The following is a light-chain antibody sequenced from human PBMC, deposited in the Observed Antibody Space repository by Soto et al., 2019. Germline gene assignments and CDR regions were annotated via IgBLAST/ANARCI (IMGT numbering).Light chain of an antibody. CDR1: QSISSY. Sequence: DIQMTQSPSSLSASVGDRVTITCRASQSISSYLNWYQQKPGKAPKLLIYAASSLQRGVPSRFRGSGSGTDFTLTISSLQPEDFATYYCQQSYSTPRNFGQGTKLEI. CDR3: QQSYSTPRN. V-gene: IGKV1-39*01. CDR2: AAS. J-gene: IGKJ2*01.